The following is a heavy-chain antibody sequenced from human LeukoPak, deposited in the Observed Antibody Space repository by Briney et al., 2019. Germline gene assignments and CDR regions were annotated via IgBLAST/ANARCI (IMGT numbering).Heavy chain of an antibody. Sequence: SETLSLTCTVSGGSISSYYWSLIRQPAGKGLEWIGYMYYSGSTNYNPSLKSRVTISVDTSKNQFSLKLCSVTAADTAVYYCARFGLREDYYYYGMDVWGQGTTVTVSS. D-gene: IGHD3/OR15-3a*01. J-gene: IGHJ6*02. V-gene: IGHV4-59*01. CDR3: ARFGLREDYYYYGMDV. CDR1: GGSISSYY. CDR2: MYYSGST.